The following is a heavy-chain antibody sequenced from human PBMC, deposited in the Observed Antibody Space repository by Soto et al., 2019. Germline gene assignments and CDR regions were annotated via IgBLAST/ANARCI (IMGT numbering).Heavy chain of an antibody. D-gene: IGHD7-27*01. V-gene: IGHV3-23*01. J-gene: IGHJ4*02. CDR2: INPSGGST. CDR3: SKDLGFQSNYFDY. Sequence: GESLRLSCAASGFIFSSYAMNWVRQAPGKGLEWVSTINPSGGSTYYADPVKGRFTIFRDNSSNTLSLQMNSLRAEDTAVYYCSKDLGFQSNYFDYWGQGILVTVSS. CDR1: GFIFSSYA.